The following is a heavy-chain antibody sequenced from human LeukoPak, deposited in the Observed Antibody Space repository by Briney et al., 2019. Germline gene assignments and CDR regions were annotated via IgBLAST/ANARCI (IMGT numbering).Heavy chain of an antibody. V-gene: IGHV4-59*01. CDR2: ISYSGST. J-gene: IGHJ5*02. D-gene: IGHD1-1*01. Sequence: SETLSLTCTVSGASISSYYWSWIRQPPGKGLEWIGYISYSGSTNFNPSLKSRVTISVDTSKNRFSLKLSSVTAADTAVYYCAREGTAGTNLNWFDPWGQGTLVTVSS. CDR3: AREGTAGTNLNWFDP. CDR1: GASISSYY.